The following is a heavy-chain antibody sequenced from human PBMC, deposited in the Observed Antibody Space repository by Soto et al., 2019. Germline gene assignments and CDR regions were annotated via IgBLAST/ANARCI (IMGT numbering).Heavy chain of an antibody. J-gene: IGHJ4*02. CDR3: ARRYGGNFDY. CDR1: GDSISSSNYF. D-gene: IGHD1-26*01. Sequence: PSETLSLTCTVSGDSISSSNYFWGWIRQPPGKGLEWIGTIYYSGTTYYNPSLKSRVTISVDTSKNHFSLKLSSVTAADTAVYYCARRYGGNFDYWGQGTLVTVSS. V-gene: IGHV4-39*02. CDR2: IYYSGTT.